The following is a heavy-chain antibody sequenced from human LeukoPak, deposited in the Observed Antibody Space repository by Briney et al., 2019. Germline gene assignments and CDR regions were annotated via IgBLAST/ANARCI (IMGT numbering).Heavy chain of an antibody. CDR2: IYYSGST. CDR1: GGSISSSSYY. J-gene: IGHJ5*02. D-gene: IGHD1-1*01. Sequence: PSETLSLTCTVSGGSISSSSYYWGWIRQPPGKGLEWIGSIYYSGSTYYNPSLKSRVTISVDTSKNQFSLKLSSVTAADTAVYYCARSGYHNCFDPWGQGTLVTVSS. CDR3: ARSGYHNCFDP. V-gene: IGHV4-39*01.